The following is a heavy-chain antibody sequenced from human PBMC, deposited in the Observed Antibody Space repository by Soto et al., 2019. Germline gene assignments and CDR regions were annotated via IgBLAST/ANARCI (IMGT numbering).Heavy chain of an antibody. CDR1: GGTFSSYA. V-gene: IGHV1-69*13. Sequence: GASVKVSCKASGGTFSSYAISWVRQAPGQGLEWMGGIIPIFGTANYAQKFQGRVTITADESTSTAYMELSSLRSEDTAVYYCARSAGIAAAGTAPLMAHFDYWGQGTLVTVSS. CDR2: IIPIFGTA. CDR3: ARSAGIAAAGTAPLMAHFDY. J-gene: IGHJ4*02. D-gene: IGHD6-13*01.